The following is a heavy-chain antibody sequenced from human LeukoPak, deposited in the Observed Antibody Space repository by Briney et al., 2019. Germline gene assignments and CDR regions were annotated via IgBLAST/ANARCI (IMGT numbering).Heavy chain of an antibody. CDR3: ASRSYGTIFGVVNVDY. CDR2: IYYSGST. D-gene: IGHD3-3*01. V-gene: IGHV4-39*01. Sequence: SETLSLTCTVSGGSISSSSYYWGWIRQPPGKGLEWIGSIYYSGSTYYNPSLKSRVTISVDTSKNQFSLKLSSVTAADTAVYYCASRSYGTIFGVVNVDYWGQGTLVTVSS. J-gene: IGHJ4*02. CDR1: GGSISSSSYY.